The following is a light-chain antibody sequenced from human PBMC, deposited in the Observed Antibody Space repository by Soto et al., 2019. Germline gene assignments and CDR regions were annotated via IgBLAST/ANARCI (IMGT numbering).Light chain of an antibody. V-gene: IGKV3-20*01. Sequence: EIVLTQSPGTLSLSPGERATLSCRASQSIDSNYLAWSQHKPGQAPRLLIYGASSRATGIPERFSGSGSGSHYNLTISRLEPEDFAVYYCQQYTTSLTFGGGTKVEIK. CDR1: QSIDSNY. CDR3: QQYTTSLT. J-gene: IGKJ4*01. CDR2: GAS.